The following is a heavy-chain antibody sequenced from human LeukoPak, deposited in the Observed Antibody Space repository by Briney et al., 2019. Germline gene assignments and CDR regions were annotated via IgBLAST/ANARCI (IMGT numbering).Heavy chain of an antibody. CDR3: ARVGVDLRYYDILTGYYRGFDY. Sequence: KPGESLKISCKGSGYSFTSYWIGWVRQMPGKGLEWMRIIYPGDSDTRYSPSFQGQVTISADKSISTAYLQWSSLKASDTAMYYCARVGVDLRYYDILTGYYRGFDYWGQGTLVTVSS. J-gene: IGHJ4*02. CDR2: IYPGDSDT. CDR1: GYSFTSYW. D-gene: IGHD3-9*01. V-gene: IGHV5-51*03.